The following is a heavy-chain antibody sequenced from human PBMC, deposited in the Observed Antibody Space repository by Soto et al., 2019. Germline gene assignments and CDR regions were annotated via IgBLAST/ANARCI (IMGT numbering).Heavy chain of an antibody. CDR2: IDPSDSQT. CDR3: AKPIYDSDASNNFKHHFDS. D-gene: IGHD3-22*01. V-gene: IGHV5-10-1*01. J-gene: IGHJ4*02. CDR1: GYSFAGYW. Sequence: GESLKISCKGSGYSFAGYWVTWVRQKPGKGLEGMGRIDPSDSQTYYSPSFRGHVTISVTKSITTVFLQWSSLRASDTAMYYCAKPIYDSDASNNFKHHFDSWGQGIPVTVSS.